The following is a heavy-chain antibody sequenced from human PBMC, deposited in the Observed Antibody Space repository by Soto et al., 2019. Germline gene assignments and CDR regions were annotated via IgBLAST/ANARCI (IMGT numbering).Heavy chain of an antibody. CDR2: MNPNSGNT. D-gene: IGHD6-6*01. Sequence: QATGQGLEWMGWMNPNSGNTGYAQKFQGRVTMTRNTSISTAYMELSSLRSEDTAVYYCARGSSSSSDVWGKGTTVTVSS. V-gene: IGHV1-8*01. J-gene: IGHJ6*03. CDR3: ARGSSSSSDV.